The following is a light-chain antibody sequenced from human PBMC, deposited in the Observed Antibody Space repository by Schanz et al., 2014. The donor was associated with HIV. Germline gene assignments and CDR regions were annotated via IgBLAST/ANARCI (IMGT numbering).Light chain of an antibody. CDR1: SSNIGAGYD. J-gene: IGLJ3*02. Sequence: QSVLTQPPSVSGAPGQRVTISCTGSSSNIGAGYDVHWYQQLPGTAPKLLIYGNSNRPSGVPDRFSGSKSGTSASLAISGLQSETEAEYYCAAWDDDLDGPVFGGGTKLTVL. CDR2: GNS. CDR3: AAWDDDLDGPV. V-gene: IGLV1-40*01.